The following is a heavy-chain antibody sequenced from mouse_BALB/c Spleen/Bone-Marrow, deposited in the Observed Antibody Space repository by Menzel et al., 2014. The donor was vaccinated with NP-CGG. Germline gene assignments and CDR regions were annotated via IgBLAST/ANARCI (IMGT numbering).Heavy chain of an antibody. D-gene: IGHD4-1*01. J-gene: IGHJ2*01. CDR1: GFAFSSFG. CDR3: TRGGNWHDFDY. V-gene: IGHV5-17*02. Sequence: EVQLVESGGGLVQPGGSRKLSCAASGFAFSSFGMHWVRQAPEKGLERVAYISSGSTTIFYADTMKGRFTISRDNPKNTLFLQMTSLRSEDTAMYYCTRGGNWHDFDYWGQGTTLTVSS. CDR2: ISSGSTTI.